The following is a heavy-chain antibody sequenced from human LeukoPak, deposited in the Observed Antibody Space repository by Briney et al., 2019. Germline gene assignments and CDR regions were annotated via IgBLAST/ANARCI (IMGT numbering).Heavy chain of an antibody. D-gene: IGHD3-10*02. CDR3: ARGPRMFGELFSSPFDY. J-gene: IGHJ4*02. CDR1: GFTVSSNY. Sequence: GGSLRLSCAASGFTVSSNYMSWVRQAPGKGLEWVSVIYSGGSTYYADSVKGRFTISRDNSKNTLYLQMNSLRAEDTAVYYCARGPRMFGELFSSPFDYWGQGTLVTVSS. CDR2: IYSGGST. V-gene: IGHV3-66*01.